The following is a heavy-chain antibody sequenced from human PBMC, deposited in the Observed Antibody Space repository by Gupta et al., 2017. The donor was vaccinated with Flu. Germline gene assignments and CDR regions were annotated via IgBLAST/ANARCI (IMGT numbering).Heavy chain of an antibody. V-gene: IGHV3-30*18. CDR1: GFTFSSYG. D-gene: IGHD3/OR15-3a*01. CDR2: IASDGSHK. Sequence: QMQLVESGGGVVQFGTSLRLSCAASGFTFSSYGMHWVRQAPGKGLEWVADIASDGSHKDYADSVRCRFTSSRDNSKNTLSLEMDSLRVEDTDVYYCAKDGPWTASCPYYCYYMDVWGKGSTVTVSS. CDR3: AKDGPWTASCPYYCYYMDV. J-gene: IGHJ6*03.